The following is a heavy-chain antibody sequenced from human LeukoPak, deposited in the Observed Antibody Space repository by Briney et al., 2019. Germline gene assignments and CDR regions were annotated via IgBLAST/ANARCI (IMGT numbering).Heavy chain of an antibody. CDR3: ARNMLSGSGSYYTYEFDY. Sequence: PSETLSLTCTVSGYSISSGYYWGWIRQPPGKGLEWIGSIYHSGSTYYNPSLKSRVTISVDTSKNQFSLKLSSVTAADTAVYYCARNMLSGSGSYYTYEFDYWGQGTLVTVSS. CDR1: GYSISSGYY. D-gene: IGHD3-10*01. CDR2: IYHSGST. V-gene: IGHV4-38-2*02. J-gene: IGHJ4*02.